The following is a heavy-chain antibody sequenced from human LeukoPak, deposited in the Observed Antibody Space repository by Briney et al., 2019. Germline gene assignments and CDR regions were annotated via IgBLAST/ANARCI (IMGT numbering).Heavy chain of an antibody. CDR2: IYYSGST. Sequence: SETLSLTRTVSGGSIRSGSHYWAWIRQPPGKGLEWIGSIYYSGSTYYNPSLENRVTISIDTSKNHFSLKLSSLSAADTSVYYCAKRDDSGGNLVDLWGQGTLVTVS. J-gene: IGHJ4*02. CDR1: GGSIRSGSHY. D-gene: IGHD3-22*01. V-gene: IGHV4-39*02. CDR3: AKRDDSGGNLVDL.